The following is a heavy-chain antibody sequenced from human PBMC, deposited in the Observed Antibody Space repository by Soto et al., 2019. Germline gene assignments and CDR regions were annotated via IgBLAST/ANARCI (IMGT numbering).Heavy chain of an antibody. CDR1: GFTFSDYY. Sequence: QVQLVESGGGLVKPGGSLRLSCATSGFTFSDYYMSWIRQAPGKGLEWVSYISSSDNIIYYADSVKGRFTISRDNGKNSLYLQMNRLRAEDTAVYYCARDLGYYDSSGYFDYWGQGTLVTVSS. V-gene: IGHV3-11*01. CDR3: ARDLGYYDSSGYFDY. J-gene: IGHJ4*02. D-gene: IGHD3-22*01. CDR2: ISSSDNII.